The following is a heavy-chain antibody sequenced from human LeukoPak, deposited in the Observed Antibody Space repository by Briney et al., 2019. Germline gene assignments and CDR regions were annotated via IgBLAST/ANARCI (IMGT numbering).Heavy chain of an antibody. CDR2: ISGSGGST. CDR1: GFTFSSYA. D-gene: IGHD1-26*01. V-gene: IGHV3-23*01. CDR3: AKVGGSYYFFH. J-gene: IGHJ4*02. Sequence: GGSLRLSCAASGFTFSSYAMSWVRQAPGKGLEWVSAISGSGGSTYYADSVKGRFTISRDDSKNTLYLQMNSLRAEDTAVYYCAKVGGSYYFFHWGQGTLVTVSS.